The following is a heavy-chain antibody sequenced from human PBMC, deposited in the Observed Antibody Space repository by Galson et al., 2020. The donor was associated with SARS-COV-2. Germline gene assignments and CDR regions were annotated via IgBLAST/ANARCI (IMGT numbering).Heavy chain of an antibody. CDR2: INHSGST. J-gene: IGHJ2*01. D-gene: IGHD3-16*01. CDR1: GGSFNGYY. CDR3: ARRVLAFGISQAYWYFDF. V-gene: IGHV4-34*01. Sequence: SETLSLTCAVYGGSFNGYYWSWIRQPPGKGLEWIGEINHSGSTNYNPSLKSRVTISADTSKNQFSLTLNSVTAADTAVYYCARRVLAFGISQAYWYFDFWGRGTLVTVSS.